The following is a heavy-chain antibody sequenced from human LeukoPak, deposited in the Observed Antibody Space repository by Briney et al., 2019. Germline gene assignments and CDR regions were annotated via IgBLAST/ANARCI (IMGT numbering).Heavy chain of an antibody. D-gene: IGHD3-10*01. Sequence: SETLSLTCTVSGGSISSYYWSWIRQPPGTGLEWIGYIYYSGSTNYNPSLNSRVTISVDTSTNQFSLKLSSVTAADTAVYYCARGSYYGSGSYSDYWGQGTLVTVSS. CDR1: GGSISSYY. CDR2: IYYSGST. CDR3: ARGSYYGSGSYSDY. J-gene: IGHJ4*02. V-gene: IGHV4-59*01.